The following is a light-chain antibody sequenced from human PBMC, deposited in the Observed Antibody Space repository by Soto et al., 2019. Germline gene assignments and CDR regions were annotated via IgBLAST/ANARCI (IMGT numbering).Light chain of an antibody. CDR2: ATS. Sequence: EIVLTQSPGTLSLSPGDRATLSCRASQSVSSSYFAWYQQKPVQAPRLLIFATSSRATGIPDRFSGSGSGTDFTLTISRLEPEDFAVYYCQQFGGSPPEYTSGQGAKLEI. CDR3: QQFGGSPPEYT. V-gene: IGKV3-20*01. J-gene: IGKJ2*01. CDR1: QSVSSSY.